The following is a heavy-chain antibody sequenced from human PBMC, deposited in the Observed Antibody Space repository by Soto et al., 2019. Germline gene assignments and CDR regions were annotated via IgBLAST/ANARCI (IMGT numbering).Heavy chain of an antibody. V-gene: IGHV3-66*01. CDR2: IYSGGAT. J-gene: IGHJ4*02. D-gene: IGHD1-1*01. CDR1: GFTVSNNY. CDR3: ARDGTYNWV. Sequence: EVQLVESGGGLVQPGGSLRLSCAASGFTVSNNYMRWVRQAPGKGLEWVSLIYSGGATYYADAVKGRFTISRDNSKNTLYLQMNSLRAEDTDVYYSARDGTYNWVGGQGILVTVSS.